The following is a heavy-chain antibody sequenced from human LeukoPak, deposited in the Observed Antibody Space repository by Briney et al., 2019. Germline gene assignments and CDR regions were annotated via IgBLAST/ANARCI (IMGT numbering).Heavy chain of an antibody. CDR3: ARVFDSGSQAYFYYMDV. CDR2: IYYSGST. J-gene: IGHJ6*03. CDR1: GGSISSYY. D-gene: IGHD3-10*01. V-gene: IGHV4-59*01. Sequence: SETLTLTCTVSGGSISSYYWSWIRQPPGKGLEWIGYIYYSGSTNYNPSLKSRVTMSVDTSKNQFSLKVSSVTAADTAVYYCARVFDSGSQAYFYYMDVWGKGTTVTISS.